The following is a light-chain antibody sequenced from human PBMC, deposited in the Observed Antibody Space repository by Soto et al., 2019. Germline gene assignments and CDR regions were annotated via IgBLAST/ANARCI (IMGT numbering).Light chain of an antibody. Sequence: EIVLTQSPGTLSLSPGERATLSCRASQSVSSSYLAWYQQRPGQAPRLLIYGASTRATGIPARFSGSGSGTEFTLTISSLQSEDFAVYYCQQHNNWPLTFGQGTKVDIK. CDR2: GAS. V-gene: IGKV3-15*01. CDR1: QSVSSSY. J-gene: IGKJ1*01. CDR3: QQHNNWPLT.